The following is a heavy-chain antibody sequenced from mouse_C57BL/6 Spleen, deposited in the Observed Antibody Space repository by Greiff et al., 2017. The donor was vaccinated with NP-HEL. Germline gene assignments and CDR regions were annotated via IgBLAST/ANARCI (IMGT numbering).Heavy chain of an antibody. Sequence: EVKLQESGPGLVKPSQSLSLTCSVTGYSITSGYYWNWIRQFPGNKLEWMGYISYDGSNNYNPSLKNRISITRDTSKNQFFLKLNSVTTEDTATYYCARYYGSSYSFDYWGQGTTLTVSS. J-gene: IGHJ2*01. CDR3: ARYYGSSYSFDY. V-gene: IGHV3-6*01. CDR2: ISYDGSN. CDR1: GYSITSGYY. D-gene: IGHD1-1*01.